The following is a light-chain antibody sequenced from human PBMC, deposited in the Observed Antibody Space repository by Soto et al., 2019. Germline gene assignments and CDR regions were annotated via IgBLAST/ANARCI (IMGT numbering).Light chain of an antibody. CDR3: QQYNKRHQWT. CDR2: GAS. V-gene: IGKV3-15*01. J-gene: IGKJ5*01. Sequence: EIMITQSPFTXSVSQAERAPSPWRDSKTIDTNLAWYHQKPGKHTXLXXXGASTRDNGIQAGFSGSGSGKEFSLTITSRQSEDFGTYYCQQYNKRHQWTFGEGTRLEI. CDR1: KTIDTN.